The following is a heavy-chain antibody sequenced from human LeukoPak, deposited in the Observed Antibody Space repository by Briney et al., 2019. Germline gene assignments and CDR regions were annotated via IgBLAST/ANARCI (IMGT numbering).Heavy chain of an antibody. D-gene: IGHD1-26*01. Sequence: SQTLSLTCDISGDSVTSNRAAWTWLRQSPSRGLEWLGRTYYRSKWYYDYAVSVKSRISINADTSKNQVSLQLNSVTPEDTAVYYCARIRVGATDAFDVWGQGTMVTVSS. J-gene: IGHJ3*01. CDR2: TYYRSKWYY. V-gene: IGHV6-1*01. CDR1: GDSVTSNRAA. CDR3: ARIRVGATDAFDV.